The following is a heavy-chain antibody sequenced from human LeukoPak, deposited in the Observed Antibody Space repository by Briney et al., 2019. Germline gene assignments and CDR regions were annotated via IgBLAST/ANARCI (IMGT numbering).Heavy chain of an antibody. Sequence: GGSLRLSCAASGFTFSSYAMSWVRQAPGKGLEWVAFIRYDGSNKYYADSVKGRFTISRDNSKNTLYLQMNSLRAEDTAVYYCAKEGCSSTSCFDFDYWGQGTLVTVSS. J-gene: IGHJ4*02. CDR3: AKEGCSSTSCFDFDY. CDR2: IRYDGSNK. V-gene: IGHV3-30*02. CDR1: GFTFSSYA. D-gene: IGHD2-2*01.